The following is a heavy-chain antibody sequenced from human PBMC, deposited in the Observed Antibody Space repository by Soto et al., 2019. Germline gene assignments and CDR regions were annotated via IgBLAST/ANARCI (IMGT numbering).Heavy chain of an antibody. Sequence: HPGGSLRLSCAASGFTFSTYVMSWVRQAPGKGLVWVSGINNEVGSTYYADFVKGRFTISRDNSKNTLYLQMNSLRAEDTAVYYCAKDKQPIDWGQGTLVTVSS. J-gene: IGHJ4*02. V-gene: IGHV3-23*01. CDR2: INNEVGST. CDR1: GFTFSTYV. CDR3: AKDKQPID. D-gene: IGHD6-13*01.